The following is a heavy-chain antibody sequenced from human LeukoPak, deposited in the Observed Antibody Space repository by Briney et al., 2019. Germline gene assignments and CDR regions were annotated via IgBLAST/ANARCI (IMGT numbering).Heavy chain of an antibody. CDR2: ISHSGST. Sequence: SETLSLTCTVSGGSISSYSWSWIRQPPGKGLEWIGYISHSGSTYYNPSLKSRVTISVDRSKNQFSLKLISVTAADTAVYYCARYSSTWPYWYFDLWGRGTLVTVSS. V-gene: IGHV4-30-2*01. D-gene: IGHD6-13*01. CDR3: ARYSSTWPYWYFDL. J-gene: IGHJ2*01. CDR1: GGSISSYS.